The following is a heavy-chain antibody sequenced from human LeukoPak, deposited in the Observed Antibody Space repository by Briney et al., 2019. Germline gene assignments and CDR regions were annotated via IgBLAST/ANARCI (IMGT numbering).Heavy chain of an antibody. J-gene: IGHJ4*02. CDR3: AKVQEHSSGYYFDY. D-gene: IGHD3-22*01. Sequence: GGSLRLSCAASGFTFSSYAMSWVRQAPGKGLEWFSAIRGSGGSTYYADSVKGRFTISRDNSKNTLYLQMNSLRAEDTAVYYCAKVQEHSSGYYFDYWGQGTLVTVSS. V-gene: IGHV3-23*01. CDR1: GFTFSSYA. CDR2: IRGSGGST.